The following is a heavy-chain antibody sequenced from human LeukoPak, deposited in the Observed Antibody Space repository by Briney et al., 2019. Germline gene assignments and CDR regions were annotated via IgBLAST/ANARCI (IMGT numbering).Heavy chain of an antibody. CDR1: GFTFSSYA. D-gene: IGHD3-10*01. CDR2: IKRKIDSGAV. Sequence: GGSLRLSCAASGFTFSSYAMNWVRQAPGKGLEWVARIKRKIDSGAVDYAASVKGRFTISRDDSKNTVYLQMNSLTTEDTAVYYCGLGSGRSDFDYWGQGTLVTVSS. V-gene: IGHV3-15*01. J-gene: IGHJ4*02. CDR3: GLGSGRSDFDY.